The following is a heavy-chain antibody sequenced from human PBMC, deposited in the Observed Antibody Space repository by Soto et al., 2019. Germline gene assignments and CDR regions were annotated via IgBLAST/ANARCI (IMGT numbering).Heavy chain of an antibody. CDR1: GGSISSYY. J-gene: IGHJ4*02. V-gene: IGHV4-59*12. D-gene: IGHD2-2*01. Sequence: SETLSLTCTVSGGSISSYYWSWIRQPPGKGLEWIGYIYYSGSTNYNPSLKSRVTISVDTSRNQFFLKLSSVTAADTAVYYCARDVGSSHGPGHPHYFDYWGQGTLVTVSS. CDR2: IYYSGST. CDR3: ARDVGSSHGPGHPHYFDY.